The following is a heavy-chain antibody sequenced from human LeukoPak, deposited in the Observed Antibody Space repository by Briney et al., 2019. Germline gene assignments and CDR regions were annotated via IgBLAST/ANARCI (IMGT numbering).Heavy chain of an antibody. CDR2: IKSKTDGGTT. D-gene: IGHD7-27*01. J-gene: IGHJ3*02. CDR3: TALWGFAFDI. Sequence: GGSLRLSCAASGFAFSNAWMSWVRQAPGKGLEWVGRIKSKTDGGTTDYAAPVKGRFTISRDDSKNTLYLHMSSLKTEDTAVYYCTALWGFAFDIWGQGTLVTVFS. CDR1: GFAFSNAW. V-gene: IGHV3-15*01.